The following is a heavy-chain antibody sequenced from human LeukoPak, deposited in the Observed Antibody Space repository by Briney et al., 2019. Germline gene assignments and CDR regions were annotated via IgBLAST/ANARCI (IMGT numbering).Heavy chain of an antibody. D-gene: IGHD3-22*01. J-gene: IGHJ3*02. Sequence: SETLSLTCTVSSGSISSYYWSWIRQPPGKGLEWIGYIYYSGSTNYNPSLKSRVTISVDTSKNQFSLKLSSVTAADTAVYYCARLDTYYYDSTPTYAFDIWGQGTMVTVSS. V-gene: IGHV4-59*01. CDR1: SGSISSYY. CDR3: ARLDTYYYDSTPTYAFDI. CDR2: IYYSGST.